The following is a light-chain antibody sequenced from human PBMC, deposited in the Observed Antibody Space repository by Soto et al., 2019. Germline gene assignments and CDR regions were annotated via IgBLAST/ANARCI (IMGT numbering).Light chain of an antibody. CDR3: QHRNNRPFS. V-gene: IGKV3-11*01. Sequence: EIVLTQSRATLSLSPGERAALSCRASQSVRSYLAWYQQKPGQAPRLLIYDASNRATGIPARFSGSGSGTDFTLTISSLEPEDFAVYYCQHRNNRPFSFGPGTKGDIK. J-gene: IGKJ3*01. CDR2: DAS. CDR1: QSVRSY.